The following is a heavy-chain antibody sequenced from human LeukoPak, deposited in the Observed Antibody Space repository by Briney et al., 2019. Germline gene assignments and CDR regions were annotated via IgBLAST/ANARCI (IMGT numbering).Heavy chain of an antibody. J-gene: IGHJ4*02. Sequence: GGSLRLSCAASGLTFNNYAMSWVRQAPGKGLEWVSGITGSGRTTYYADSVKGQSTISRDNSKNSLYLQINSLRADDTAVYYCAKGLLITILGSLDYWGQGTLVTVSS. CDR1: GLTFNNYA. D-gene: IGHD3-3*01. CDR3: AKGLLITILGSLDY. CDR2: ITGSGRTT. V-gene: IGHV3-23*01.